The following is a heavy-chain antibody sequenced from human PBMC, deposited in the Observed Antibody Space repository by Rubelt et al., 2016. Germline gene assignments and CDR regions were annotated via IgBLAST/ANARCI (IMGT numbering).Heavy chain of an antibody. CDR3: ARGIITMVRGVIMLDWFDP. J-gene: IGHJ5*02. Sequence: GYTFTNYAMHWVRQAPGQGLEWMGIINPSGGSTSYAQKFQGRVTMTRDTSTSTVYMELSSLRSEDTAVYYCARGIITMVRGVIMLDWFDPWGQGTLVTVSA. CDR1: GYTFTNYA. D-gene: IGHD3-10*01. V-gene: IGHV1-46*01. CDR2: INPSGGST.